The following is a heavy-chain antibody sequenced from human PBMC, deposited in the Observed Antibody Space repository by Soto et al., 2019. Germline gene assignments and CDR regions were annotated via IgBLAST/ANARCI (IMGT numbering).Heavy chain of an antibody. D-gene: IGHD2-15*01. CDR1: GGSFSGYY. CDR3: ASRGGYCSGGSCYVWYYYGMDV. V-gene: IGHV4-34*01. Sequence: SETLSLTCAVYGGSFSGYYWSWIRQPPGKGLEWIGEINHSGSTNYNPSLKSRVTISVDTSKNQFSLKLSPVTAADTAVYYCASRGGYCSGGSCYVWYYYGMDVWGQGTTVTVSS. J-gene: IGHJ6*02. CDR2: INHSGST.